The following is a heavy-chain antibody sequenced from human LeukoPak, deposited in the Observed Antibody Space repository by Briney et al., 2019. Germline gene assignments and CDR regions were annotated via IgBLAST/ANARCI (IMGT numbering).Heavy chain of an antibody. V-gene: IGHV3-21*01. CDR1: AFTFSSYA. D-gene: IGHD6-13*01. CDR3: AKVDYSSSWYFVY. CDR2: ISSSSSYI. J-gene: IGHJ4*02. Sequence: GGSLRLSCAASAFTFSSYAMSWVRQAPGKGLEWVSSISSSSSYIYYADSVKGRFTISRDNAKNSLYLEMNSLRAEDTAVYYCAKVDYSSSWYFVYWGQGTLVTVSS.